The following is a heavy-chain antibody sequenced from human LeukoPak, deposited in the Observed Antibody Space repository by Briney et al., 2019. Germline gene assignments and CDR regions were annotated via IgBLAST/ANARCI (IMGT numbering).Heavy chain of an antibody. Sequence: PSETLSLTCTVSGGSISSHYWSWIRQPPGKGLEWIGYIYYSGSTNYNPSLKSRVTISVDMSKNQFSLKLSSVTAADTAVYYCAREVQECGRHPRTCGFDPWGQGTLVTVSS. CDR3: AREVQECGRHPRTCGFDP. D-gene: IGHD1-1*01. V-gene: IGHV4-59*11. CDR2: IYYSGST. J-gene: IGHJ5*02. CDR1: GGSISSHY.